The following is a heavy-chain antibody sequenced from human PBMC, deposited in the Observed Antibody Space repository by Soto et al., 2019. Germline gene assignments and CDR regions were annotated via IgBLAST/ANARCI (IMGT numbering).Heavy chain of an antibody. V-gene: IGHV4-59*13. J-gene: IGHJ5*02. D-gene: IGHD3-10*01. CDR2: TYHTGST. CDR1: GGSFRTNY. CDR3: ATDSAGRGPFDP. Sequence: SETLSLTCTISGGSFRTNYWSWIRQAPGKGLEWIGYTYHTGSTKYNPSLKSRATISVDTSKNQFSLTLNSAAAADTAVYYCATDSAGRGPFDPWGQGILVTVSS.